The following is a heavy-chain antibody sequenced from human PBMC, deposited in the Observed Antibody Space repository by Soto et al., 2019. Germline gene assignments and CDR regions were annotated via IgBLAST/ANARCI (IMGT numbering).Heavy chain of an antibody. CDR2: ISSSSSYI. D-gene: IGHD6-13*01. V-gene: IGHV3-21*01. J-gene: IGHJ4*02. Sequence: PVGSLRLSCAASGFTFSSYSMNWVRQAPVKGLEWVSSISSSSSYIYYADSVKGRFTISRDNAKNSLYLQMNSLGAEDTAVYYCARVAEYSSSWYMYYFDYWGQGTLVTVSS. CDR3: ARVAEYSSSWYMYYFDY. CDR1: GFTFSSYS.